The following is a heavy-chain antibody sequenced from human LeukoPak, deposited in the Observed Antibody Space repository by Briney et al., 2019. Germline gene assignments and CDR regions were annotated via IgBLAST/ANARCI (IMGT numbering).Heavy chain of an antibody. CDR3: AKSHNSGWYTIDY. D-gene: IGHD6-19*01. V-gene: IGHV3-30*18. CDR2: IPSDGSNK. J-gene: IGHJ4*02. CDR1: GFTFSSYG. Sequence: GGSLRLSCAASGFTFSSYGMHWVRQAPGKGLEWAAVIPSDGSNKYYADSVKGRFTISRDNPKNTLYLQMNSLRAEDTAVYYCAKSHNSGWYTIDYWGQGTLVTVSS.